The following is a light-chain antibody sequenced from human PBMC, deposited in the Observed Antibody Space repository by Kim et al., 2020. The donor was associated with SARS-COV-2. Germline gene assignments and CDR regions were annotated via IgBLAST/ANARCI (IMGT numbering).Light chain of an antibody. V-gene: IGLV2-8*01. Sequence: QSALTQPPSASGSPGQSVTISCTGTSSDVGGYNYVSWYQQHPGKAPKLMISEVSKRPSGVPDRFSGSKSGNMASLTVSGLQAEDEADYYCSSYAGSSNFVFGTGTKVTVL. J-gene: IGLJ1*01. CDR2: EVS. CDR3: SSYAGSSNFV. CDR1: SSDVGGYNY.